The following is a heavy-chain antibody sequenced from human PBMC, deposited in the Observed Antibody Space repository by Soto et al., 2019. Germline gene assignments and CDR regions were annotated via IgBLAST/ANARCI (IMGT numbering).Heavy chain of an antibody. D-gene: IGHD6-13*01. V-gene: IGHV3-33*01. CDR3: AIEHHSDSSSWPHLVYYYYGMYV. CDR1: GFTFSSYG. Sequence: QVQLVESGGGVVQPGRSLRLSCAASGFTFSSYGMHWVRQAPGKGLEWVAVIWYDGSNKYYADSVKGRFTISRDNSKNRLYLQKNRLRVEDTAVYYCAIEHHSDSSSWPHLVYYYYGMYVWGQGTTVTVSS. CDR2: IWYDGSNK. J-gene: IGHJ6*02.